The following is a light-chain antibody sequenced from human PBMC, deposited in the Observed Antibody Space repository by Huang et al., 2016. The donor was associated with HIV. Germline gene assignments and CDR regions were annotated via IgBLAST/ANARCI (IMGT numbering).Light chain of an antibody. CDR3: QQSYSITRYT. CDR2: AAS. Sequence: DIQMTQSPSSLSASVGDRVTITCRASKNIGRDLNWYQQKSGKAPKLLIYAASSLQRGVPSMCSGIGCGTAFTLTISSMQPEDFATYYCQQSYSITRYTFGQGTKVEIK. J-gene: IGKJ2*01. CDR1: KNIGRD. V-gene: IGKV1-39*01.